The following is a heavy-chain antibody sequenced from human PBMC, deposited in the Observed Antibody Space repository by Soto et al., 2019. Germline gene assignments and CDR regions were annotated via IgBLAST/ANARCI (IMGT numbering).Heavy chain of an antibody. CDR3: ARADLGVVVVAATGFDY. CDR2: ISSSSSYT. Sequence: GGSLRLSCAASGFTFSDYYMSWIRQAPGKGLEWVSYISSSSSYTNYADSVKGRFTISRDNAKNSLYLQMNSLRAEDTAVYYCARADLGVVVVAATGFDYWGQGTLVTVSS. J-gene: IGHJ4*02. CDR1: GFTFSDYY. D-gene: IGHD2-15*01. V-gene: IGHV3-11*06.